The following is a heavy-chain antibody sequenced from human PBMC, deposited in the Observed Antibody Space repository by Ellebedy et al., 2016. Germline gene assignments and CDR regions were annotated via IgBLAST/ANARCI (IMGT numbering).Heavy chain of an antibody. J-gene: IGHJ6*03. CDR1: GFTFDDYA. CDR3: AKGGYSYGHYYYYYYMDV. CDR2: ISWNSGSI. Sequence: GGSLRLXXAASGFTFDDYAMHWVRQAPGKGLEWVSGISWNSGSIGYADSVKGRFTISRDNAKNSLYLQMNSLRAEDTALYYCAKGGYSYGHYYYYYYMDVWGKGTTVTVSS. V-gene: IGHV3-9*01. D-gene: IGHD5-18*01.